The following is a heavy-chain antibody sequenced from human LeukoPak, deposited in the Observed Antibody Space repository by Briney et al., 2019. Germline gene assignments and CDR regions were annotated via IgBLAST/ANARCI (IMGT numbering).Heavy chain of an antibody. CDR2: INHSGST. Sequence: SETLSLTCAVYGGSFSGYYWSWIRQPPGKGLEWIGEINHSGSTNYNPSLKSRVTISVDTSKNQFSLKLSSVTAADTAVYYCARVHSSGWPAYYYYGMDVWGQGTTVTVSS. CDR3: ARVHSSGWPAYYYYGMDV. J-gene: IGHJ6*02. CDR1: GGSFSGYY. V-gene: IGHV4-34*01. D-gene: IGHD6-19*01.